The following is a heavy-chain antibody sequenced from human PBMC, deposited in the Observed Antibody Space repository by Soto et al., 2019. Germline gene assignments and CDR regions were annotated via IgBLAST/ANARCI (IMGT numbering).Heavy chain of an antibody. CDR3: ARGALYGALTNYGMDV. D-gene: IGHD4-17*01. V-gene: IGHV1-69*13. Sequence: SVKVSCKASGGTFSSYAISWVRQAPGQGLERMGGIIPIFGTANSAQKFQGRVTITADESTSTAYMELSSLRSEDTAENYCARGALYGALTNYGMDVWGQGSTFTVSS. CDR2: IIPIFGTA. J-gene: IGHJ6*02. CDR1: GGTFSSYA.